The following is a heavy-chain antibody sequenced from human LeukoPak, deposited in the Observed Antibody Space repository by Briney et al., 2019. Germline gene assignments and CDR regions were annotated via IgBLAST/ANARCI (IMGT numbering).Heavy chain of an antibody. Sequence: GGSLRLSCAASGFTFSSYWMHWVRQAPGKGLVWILRKNSDGRSTNYADSVKGRFTISRDNAQNTLYLQMNSLRVEDTAVYYCATVGMGATIGYWGQGTLVTVSS. CDR3: ATVGMGATIGY. J-gene: IGHJ4*02. V-gene: IGHV3-74*01. CDR2: KNSDGRST. D-gene: IGHD1-26*01. CDR1: GFTFSSYW.